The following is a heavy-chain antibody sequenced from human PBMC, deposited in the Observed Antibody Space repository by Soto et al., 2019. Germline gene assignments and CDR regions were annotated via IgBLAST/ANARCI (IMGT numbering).Heavy chain of an antibody. Sequence: QVQLVQSGAEVKKPGASVKVSCKASGYTFTSYAMHWVRQAPGQRLEWMGWINAGNGNTKYSQKFQGRVTITRDTSASTAYMELSSVRSEDTAVYYCARGMITFGGVIVGGLDYWGQGTLVTVSS. D-gene: IGHD3-16*02. CDR2: INAGNGNT. CDR3: ARGMITFGGVIVGGLDY. CDR1: GYTFTSYA. J-gene: IGHJ4*02. V-gene: IGHV1-3*01.